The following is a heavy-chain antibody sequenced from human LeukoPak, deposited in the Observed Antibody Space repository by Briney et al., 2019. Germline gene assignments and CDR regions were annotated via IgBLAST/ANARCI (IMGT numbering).Heavy chain of an antibody. D-gene: IGHD1-1*01. CDR3: VRDHTGHDDY. CDR2: INIEGSTT. V-gene: IGHV3-74*03. CDR1: GFSLSSYW. J-gene: IGHJ4*02. Sequence: GGSLRLSCVASGFSLSSYWVHWVRQAPGKGLVWVSRINIEGSTTTYADSVKGRFTISRDNAKKTVSLQMNSLRAEDTAVYYCVRDHTGHDDYWGQGTLVTVSS.